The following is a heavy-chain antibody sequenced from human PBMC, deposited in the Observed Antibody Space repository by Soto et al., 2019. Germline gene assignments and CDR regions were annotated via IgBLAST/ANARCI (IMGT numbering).Heavy chain of an antibody. CDR1: GFSVSSKY. Sequence: EVQLVESGGDLVQPGGSLRLSCAASGFSVSSKYMSWVRQDPGKGLEWVSLIQSGGTTYYAGSVKGRFTISRDYSENTLFLRMNSLRVEDTAVYYCTRYDVHFNGDRYYGVPMDVWGKGTTVTVSA. D-gene: IGHD2-8*01. CDR2: IQSGGTT. J-gene: IGHJ6*04. CDR3: TRYDVHFNGDRYYGVPMDV. V-gene: IGHV3-66*01.